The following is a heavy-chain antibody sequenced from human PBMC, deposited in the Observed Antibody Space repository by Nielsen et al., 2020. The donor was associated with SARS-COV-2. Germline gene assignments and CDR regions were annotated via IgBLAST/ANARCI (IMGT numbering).Heavy chain of an antibody. D-gene: IGHD4-17*01. V-gene: IGHV1-69*13. CDR1: GGTFSSYA. J-gene: IGHJ6*02. CDR2: IIPIFGTA. CDR3: ARMTTVTTPSPYGMDV. Sequence: SVKVSCKASGGTFSSYAISWVRQAPGQGLEWMGGIIPIFGTANYAQKFQGRVTITADESTSTAYMELSSLRSEDTAVYYCARMTTVTTPSPYGMDVWGQGTTVTVSS.